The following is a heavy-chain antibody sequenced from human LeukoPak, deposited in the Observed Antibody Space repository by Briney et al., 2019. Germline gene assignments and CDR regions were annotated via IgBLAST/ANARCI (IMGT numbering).Heavy chain of an antibody. CDR2: INHSGST. Sequence: PSETLSLTCTVSGGSISSSYYYWSWIRQPPGKGLEWIGEINHSGSTNYNPSLKSRVTISVDTSKNQFSLKLSSVTAADTAVYYCARVLGYCSGGSCLGFDYWGQGTLVTVSS. D-gene: IGHD2-15*01. V-gene: IGHV4-39*07. CDR1: GGSISSSYYY. CDR3: ARVLGYCSGGSCLGFDY. J-gene: IGHJ4*02.